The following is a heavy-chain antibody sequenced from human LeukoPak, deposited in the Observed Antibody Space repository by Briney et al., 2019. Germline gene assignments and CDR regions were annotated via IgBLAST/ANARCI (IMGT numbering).Heavy chain of an antibody. J-gene: IGHJ4*02. D-gene: IGHD5-18*01. V-gene: IGHV4-30-4*01. Sequence: PSQTLSLTCTVSGGSISSGDYYWSWIRQPPGKGLEWIGYIYYSGSTYYNPSLKSRVTISVDTSKNQFSLKLSSVTAADTAVYYCARIRGYSYGFEDYWGQGTLVTVSS. CDR3: ARIRGYSYGFEDY. CDR1: GGSISSGDYY. CDR2: IYYSGST.